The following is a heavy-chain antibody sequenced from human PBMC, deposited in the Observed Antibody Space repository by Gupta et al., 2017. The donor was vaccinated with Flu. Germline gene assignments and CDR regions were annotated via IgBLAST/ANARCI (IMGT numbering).Heavy chain of an antibody. Sequence: EVQLVESGGGLVKPGGSLRLSCAASGFTFSTYPMHWVRQAPGKGLEWVSSIGSSNRHTYYGDLVRGRFTITRDSAKNSLHLQMNSLRAEDTAVYYCAGQYDYSNYFRFDPWGQGTLVTVSS. CDR1: GFTFSTYP. CDR2: IGSSNRHT. CDR3: AGQYDYSNYFRFDP. D-gene: IGHD4-11*01. V-gene: IGHV3-21*02. J-gene: IGHJ5*02.